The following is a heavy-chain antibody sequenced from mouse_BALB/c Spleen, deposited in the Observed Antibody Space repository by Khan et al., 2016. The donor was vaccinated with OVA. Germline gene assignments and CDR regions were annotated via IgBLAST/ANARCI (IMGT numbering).Heavy chain of an antibody. CDR3: SREGAYYRTDGWFAY. Sequence: QVQLKESGAELARPGASVKMSCKASGYTFTSYTMHWIKQRPGQGLEWIGYINPSSGYTNYNQKFKDKATLTADKSSTTAYMQLSSPTSDDSAVYYCSREGAYYRTDGWFAYWGQGTLVTVSA. CDR2: INPSSGYT. J-gene: IGHJ3*01. CDR1: GYTFTSYT. D-gene: IGHD2-14*01. V-gene: IGHV1-4*01.